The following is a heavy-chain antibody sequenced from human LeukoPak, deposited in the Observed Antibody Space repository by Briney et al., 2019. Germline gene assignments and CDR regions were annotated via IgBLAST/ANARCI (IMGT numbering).Heavy chain of an antibody. D-gene: IGHD6-19*01. CDR2: ISGSGGST. CDR3: ARPSNEGQWLVGQGVDY. J-gene: IGHJ4*02. V-gene: IGHV3-23*01. Sequence: GGSLRLSCVASGFTFSTYGMSWVRQAPGKGLESVSAISGSGGSTYYADSVKGRFTISRDNSKNTLYLQMNSLRAEDTAVYYCARPSNEGQWLVGQGVDYWGQGTLVTVSS. CDR1: GFTFSTYG.